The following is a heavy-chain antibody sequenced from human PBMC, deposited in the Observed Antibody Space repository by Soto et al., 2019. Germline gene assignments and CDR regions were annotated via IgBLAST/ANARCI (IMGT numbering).Heavy chain of an antibody. CDR1: GFTFSSYA. CDR2: ISGSGGST. Sequence: EVQLLESGGGLVQPGGSLRLSCAASGFTFSSYAMSWVRQARGKGLEWVSAISGSGGSTYYADSVKGRFTISRDNSKNTLYLQMNSLRAEDTAVYYCAKDGYSYGYSSWFDPWGQGTLVTVSS. V-gene: IGHV3-23*01. CDR3: AKDGYSYGYSSWFDP. D-gene: IGHD5-18*01. J-gene: IGHJ5*02.